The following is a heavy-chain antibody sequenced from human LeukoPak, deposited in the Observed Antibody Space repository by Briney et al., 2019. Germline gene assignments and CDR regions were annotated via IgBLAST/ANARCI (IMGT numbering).Heavy chain of an antibody. Sequence: GGSLRLSCAASGFTFSGSAMHWVRQASGKGLEWVGRIRSKANSHATAYAASVKGRFTISRDDSKNTAYLQMNSLKTEDTAVYYCTRHDYDSSGYYTNWFDPWGQGTLVTVSS. J-gene: IGHJ5*02. V-gene: IGHV3-73*01. D-gene: IGHD3-22*01. CDR1: GFTFSGSA. CDR2: IRSKANSHAT. CDR3: TRHDYDSSGYYTNWFDP.